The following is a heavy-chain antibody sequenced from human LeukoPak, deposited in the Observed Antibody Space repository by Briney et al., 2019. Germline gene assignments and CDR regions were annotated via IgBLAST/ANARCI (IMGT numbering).Heavy chain of an antibody. V-gene: IGHV1-2*02. Sequence: GASVKVSCKASGYTFTGYYMHWVRHAPGQGLEWMGWINPNSGGTNHAHKLQGRVPMPRDTSISTAHMDLSRLRSDDTAVYYCAIGGVDSSLLDYWGQGTLVTVSS. D-gene: IGHD3-3*01. CDR3: AIGGVDSSLLDY. J-gene: IGHJ4*02. CDR1: GYTFTGYY. CDR2: INPNSGGT.